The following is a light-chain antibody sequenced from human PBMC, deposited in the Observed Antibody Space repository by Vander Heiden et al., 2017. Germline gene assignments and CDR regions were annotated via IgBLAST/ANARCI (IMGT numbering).Light chain of an antibody. J-gene: IGKJ4*01. CDR1: QDISNY. CDR2: DAS. V-gene: IGKV1-33*01. Sequence: MTQSPSSLSASVGDRVTITCQASQDISNYLNWYQQKPGKAPKLLIYDASNLETGVPSRFSGSGSGTDFTFTISSLQPEDIATYDCQQYDNLPPTFGGGTKVEIK. CDR3: QQYDNLPPT.